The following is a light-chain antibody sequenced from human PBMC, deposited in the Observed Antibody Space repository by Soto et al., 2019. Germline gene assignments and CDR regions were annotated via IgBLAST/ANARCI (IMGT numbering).Light chain of an antibody. CDR3: QQYNNWPPWK. CDR2: HAS. Sequence: EIVMTHSPATVSVSPLERATLSFRSSQSVSDKLAWYQQKPGQAPRLLIYHASARATGIPARFSGSGSGTESTLTISGLQSEDFAVYYCQQYNNWPPWKFGQGTKVDIK. CDR1: QSVSDK. J-gene: IGKJ1*01. V-gene: IGKV3-15*01.